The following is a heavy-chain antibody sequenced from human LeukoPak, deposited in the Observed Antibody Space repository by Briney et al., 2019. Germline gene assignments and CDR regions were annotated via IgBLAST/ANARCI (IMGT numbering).Heavy chain of an antibody. J-gene: IGHJ4*02. CDR3: AKAPYNVAVVAAIDY. Sequence: GGSLRLSCAASGFTFTTYAMSWVRQAPGKGLEWVSVISGSGGSTYYADSVKGRFTISRDNSKNTLYLQMNSLRAEDTAVYYCAKAPYNVAVVAAIDYWGQGTLVTVSS. V-gene: IGHV3-23*01. D-gene: IGHD2-15*01. CDR2: ISGSGGST. CDR1: GFTFTTYA.